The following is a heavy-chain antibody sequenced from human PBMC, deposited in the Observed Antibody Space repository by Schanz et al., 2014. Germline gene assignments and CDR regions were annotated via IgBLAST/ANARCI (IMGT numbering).Heavy chain of an antibody. V-gene: IGHV7-4-1*02. CDR3: TTATIAMAGTFAI. J-gene: IGHJ4*02. CDR1: GYTFTSYA. CDR2: INTNTGNP. Sequence: QVQLVQSGSELKKPGASVKVSCKASGYTFTSYAMNWVRQAPGQGLEWVGWINTNTGNPTYAQGFTGRVVFSLDTSVSTAYMQLSRLTSEDTDAYYCTTATIAMAGTFAIWGQGTLVTVSS. D-gene: IGHD6-19*01.